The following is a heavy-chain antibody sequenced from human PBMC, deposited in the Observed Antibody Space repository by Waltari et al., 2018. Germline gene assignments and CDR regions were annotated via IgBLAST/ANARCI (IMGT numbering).Heavy chain of an antibody. J-gene: IGHJ4*02. D-gene: IGHD3-10*01. Sequence: QVQLQQWGAGLLKPSETLSLTCAVYGGSFSGYYWGWIRQPPGKGLEWIGEINHSGSTNYNPSLKSRVTISVDTSKNQFSLKLSSVTAADTAVYYCARGGVLLWFRETYARRYYFDYWGQGTLVTVSS. CDR2: INHSGST. CDR3: ARGGVLLWFRETYARRYYFDY. CDR1: GGSFSGYY. V-gene: IGHV4-34*01.